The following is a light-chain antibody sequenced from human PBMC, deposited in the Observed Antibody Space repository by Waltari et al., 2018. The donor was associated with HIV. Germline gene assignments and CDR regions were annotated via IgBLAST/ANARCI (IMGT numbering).Light chain of an antibody. J-gene: IGLJ2*01. Sequence: QSALTHPASVSGSSGKSITISCNGTTTDIGGYNYVSWYQRHPDKAPKLIIFGVSNRPSGISSRFPGAMSGNTASLTISVLQAEDEADYYCCSYTKLTTHYVLFGGVTKLTVL. CDR2: GVS. V-gene: IGLV2-14*03. CDR3: CSYTKLTTHYVL. CDR1: TTDIGGYNY.